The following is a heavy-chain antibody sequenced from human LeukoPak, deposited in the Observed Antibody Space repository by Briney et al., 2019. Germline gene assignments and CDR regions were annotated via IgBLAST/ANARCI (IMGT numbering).Heavy chain of an antibody. CDR1: GFPFSGYW. J-gene: IGHJ4*02. CDR3: AKDVGKWESLHFFDY. Sequence: GGSLRLSCVASGFPFSGYWMTWVRQAPGKGLEWISGISGSGASTYYADSVKGRFTISRDDSRNTLYLQMNSLRGDDTAVYYCAKDVGKWESLHFFDYWGQGTLVTVSS. D-gene: IGHD1-26*01. CDR2: ISGSGAST. V-gene: IGHV3-23*01.